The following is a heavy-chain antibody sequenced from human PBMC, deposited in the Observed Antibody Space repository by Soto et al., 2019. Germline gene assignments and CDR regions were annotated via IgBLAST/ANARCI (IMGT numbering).Heavy chain of an antibody. CDR1: GGSISSYY. J-gene: IGHJ4*02. Sequence: SETLSLTCTVSGGSISSYYWSWIRQPPGKGLEWIGYIYYSGSTNYNPSLKSRVTISVDTSKNQFSLKLSSVTAADTAVYYCARALGYCSGGSCYKTTNYFDYWGQGTLVTVSS. D-gene: IGHD2-15*01. CDR2: IYYSGST. V-gene: IGHV4-59*01. CDR3: ARALGYCSGGSCYKTTNYFDY.